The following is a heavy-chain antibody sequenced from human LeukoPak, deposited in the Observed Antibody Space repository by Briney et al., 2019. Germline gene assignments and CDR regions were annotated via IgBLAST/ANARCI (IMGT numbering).Heavy chain of an antibody. V-gene: IGHV3-20*04. CDR2: INWNGGST. CDR1: GFTFDDYG. D-gene: IGHD3-22*01. J-gene: IGHJ4*02. Sequence: GGSLRLSCAASGFTFDDYGMSWVRQAPGKGLEWVSGINWNGGSTGYADSVKGRFTISRDNSKNSLYLQMNSLRAEDTAVYYCARDLVGSGYYVYYFDYWGQGTLVTVSS. CDR3: ARDLVGSGYYVYYFDY.